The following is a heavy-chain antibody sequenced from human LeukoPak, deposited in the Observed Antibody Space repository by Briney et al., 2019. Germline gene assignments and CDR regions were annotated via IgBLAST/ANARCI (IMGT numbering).Heavy chain of an antibody. D-gene: IGHD5-18*01. Sequence: ASVKVSCKASGYRFTSYGISWVRQAPGQGLEWMGWISAYNGNTNYAQKLQGRVTMTTDTSTSTAYMELRSLRSDDTAVYYCARVDPPYSYLYFDYWGQGTLVTFSS. CDR2: ISAYNGNT. V-gene: IGHV1-18*01. CDR1: GYRFTSYG. CDR3: ARVDPPYSYLYFDY. J-gene: IGHJ4*02.